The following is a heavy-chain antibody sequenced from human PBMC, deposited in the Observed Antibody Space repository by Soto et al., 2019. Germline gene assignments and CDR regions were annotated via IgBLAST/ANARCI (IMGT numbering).Heavy chain of an antibody. CDR2: FNPANRNT. CDR3: ARDSRPGYANYYYYYGKDV. V-gene: IGHV1-18*01. J-gene: IGHJ6*02. CDR1: GYAFTNYG. Sequence: ASVKVSCKVSGYAFTNYGINWVWHAPGQGLEWVGWFNPANRNTNYAQKFQDRVSMTTDTSTNTAYMELRGLRSDDTAGYYCARDSRPGYANYYYYYGKDVWGQGTTVTVSS. D-gene: IGHD5-12*01.